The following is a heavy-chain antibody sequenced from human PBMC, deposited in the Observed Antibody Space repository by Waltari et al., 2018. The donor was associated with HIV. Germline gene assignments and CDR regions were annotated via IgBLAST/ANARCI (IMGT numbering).Heavy chain of an antibody. Sequence: QVQLVQSGAEVKKPGASVKVSCKASGYTFTSYGISWVRQAPGQGLEWMGWISAYNGNTNYAQKLQGRVTMTTDTSTSTAYMELRSLRSDDTAVYYCARALEGYSSGWYYYYYYGMDVWGQGTTVTVSS. V-gene: IGHV1-18*01. CDR1: GYTFTSYG. CDR3: ARALEGYSSGWYYYYYYGMDV. J-gene: IGHJ6*02. D-gene: IGHD6-19*01. CDR2: ISAYNGNT.